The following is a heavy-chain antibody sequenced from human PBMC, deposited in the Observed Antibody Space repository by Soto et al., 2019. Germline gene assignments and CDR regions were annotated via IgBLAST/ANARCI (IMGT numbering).Heavy chain of an antibody. CDR3: AKVLSSGSYSGALEY. CDR2: ISASGGST. Sequence: GGSLRLSFVASGFSITSFAMSWVRQSPGKGLEWASAISASGGSTYADSVKGRFTISRDNSKNTLYLQMNSLRVEDTAVYYCAKVLSSGSYSGALEYWGQGALVTVSS. J-gene: IGHJ4*02. CDR1: GFSITSFA. V-gene: IGHV3-23*01. D-gene: IGHD1-26*01.